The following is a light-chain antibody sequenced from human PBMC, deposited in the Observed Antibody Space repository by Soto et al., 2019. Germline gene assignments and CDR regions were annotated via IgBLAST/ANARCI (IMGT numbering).Light chain of an antibody. CDR2: DAS. CDR1: QCVGVY. V-gene: IGKV3-11*01. J-gene: IGKJ3*01. CDR3: QQRSNWAFT. Sequence: EILLTQSAATLSLSPGERATLSCRASQCVGVYLAWYQQKRGQAPRLLIHDASIRATGIPARFSGSGSGTDFTLTISSLEPEDFAVYYCQQRSNWAFTFGPGTKVDLK.